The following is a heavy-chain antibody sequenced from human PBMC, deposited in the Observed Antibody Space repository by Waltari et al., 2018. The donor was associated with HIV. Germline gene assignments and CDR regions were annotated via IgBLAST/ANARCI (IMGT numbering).Heavy chain of an antibody. V-gene: IGHV1-46*01. J-gene: IGHJ4*02. CDR2: MYPRAGIS. CDR1: GYKFTSFY. Sequence: QVHLQQSGAEVKKPGASVRISCKTSGYKFTSFYIHWVRQGPGQTLEWRGRMYPRAGISTAGNKFQGRVPISRDTSTNTVFLDLSRLQSEDTAIYYCARRASYYDFWGGFSSPAPFDLWGQGTLVTVST. CDR3: ARRASYYDFWGGFSSPAPFDL. D-gene: IGHD3-3*01.